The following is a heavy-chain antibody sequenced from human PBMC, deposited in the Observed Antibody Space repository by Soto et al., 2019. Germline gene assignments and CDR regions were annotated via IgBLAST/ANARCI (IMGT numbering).Heavy chain of an antibody. CDR2: INPSGGST. CDR1: GYTFTSYY. D-gene: IGHD6-6*01. CDR3: ARYSSSDYYYYGMDV. Sequence: ASVQVSCKASGYTFTSYYMHWVRQAPGQGLEWMGIINPSGGSTRYAQNFQGRVTMTRDTSTRTVYMELSSLRSEDTAVYDCARYSSSDYYYYGMDVWGQGTTVTVSS. J-gene: IGHJ6*02. V-gene: IGHV1-46*01.